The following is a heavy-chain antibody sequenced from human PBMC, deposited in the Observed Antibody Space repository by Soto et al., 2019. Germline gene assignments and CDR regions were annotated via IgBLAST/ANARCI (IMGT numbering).Heavy chain of an antibody. Sequence: GGSLRLSCAASGFTFSSYAMHWVHQAPGKGLEWVAVISYDGSNKYYADSVKGRFTISRDNSKNTLYLQMNSLRAEDTAVYYCARNSPYIAAAGPFDYWDQGTQLTVSS. D-gene: IGHD6-13*01. J-gene: IGHJ4*02. CDR1: GFTFSSYA. CDR2: ISYDGSNK. V-gene: IGHV3-30-3*01. CDR3: ARNSPYIAAAGPFDY.